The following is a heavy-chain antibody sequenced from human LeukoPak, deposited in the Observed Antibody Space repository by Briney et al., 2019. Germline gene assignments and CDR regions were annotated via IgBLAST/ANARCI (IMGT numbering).Heavy chain of an antibody. V-gene: IGHV3-30*18. Sequence: GGSLRLSCAASGFTFSSYAMHWVRQAPGKGLEWVSVISYDGGNKYYAESVKGRFTISRDNSKNTLYLQMNSLRAEDTAVYYCAKVPRQNGWFPLSDYWGQGTLVTVSS. CDR2: ISYDGGNK. CDR3: AKVPRQNGWFPLSDY. D-gene: IGHD6-19*01. CDR1: GFTFSSYA. J-gene: IGHJ4*02.